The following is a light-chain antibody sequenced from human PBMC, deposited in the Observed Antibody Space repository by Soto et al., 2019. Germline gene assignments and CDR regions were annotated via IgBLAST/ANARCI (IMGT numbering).Light chain of an antibody. CDR3: QQYGGSGT. CDR1: QSVSSSY. J-gene: IGKJ1*01. V-gene: IGKV3-20*01. CDR2: GAS. Sequence: EKLMSQSPATLSVSPGERATLSCRASQSVSSSYLAWYQQKPGQAPRLLIYGASSRATGIPDRFSGSGSATDFTLTITRLEPEDFAVYYCQQYGGSGTFGQGTKVDIK.